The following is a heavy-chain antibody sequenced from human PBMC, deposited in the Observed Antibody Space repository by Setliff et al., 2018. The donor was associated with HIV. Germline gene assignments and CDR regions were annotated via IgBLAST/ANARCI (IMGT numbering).Heavy chain of an antibody. CDR2: IISDSLYI. Sequence: PGGSLRLSCAASGFTFSRYRMNWVRQAPGKGLEWVASIISDSLYIFYKDSVKGRFTISNDNAKNSVYLQMNSLRAEDTALYYGARDGTTFLAAMDVWGKGTTVTVSS. CDR3: ARDGTTFLAAMDV. J-gene: IGHJ6*03. D-gene: IGHD3-3*02. V-gene: IGHV3-21*01. CDR1: GFTFSRYR.